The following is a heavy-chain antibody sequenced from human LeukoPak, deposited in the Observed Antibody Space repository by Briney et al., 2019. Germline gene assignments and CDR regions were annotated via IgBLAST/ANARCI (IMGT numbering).Heavy chain of an antibody. D-gene: IGHD3-10*01. J-gene: IGHJ3*02. CDR3: ASRGRIFIVPYAFDI. V-gene: IGHV3-23*01. Sequence: GGSLRLSCAASGFTFSSYAMSWVRQAPGKGLEWVSAISGSGGSTYYADSVKGRFTISRDNSKNTLYPQMNSLRAEDTAVYYCASRGRIFIVPYAFDIWGQGTMVTVSS. CDR2: ISGSGGST. CDR1: GFTFSSYA.